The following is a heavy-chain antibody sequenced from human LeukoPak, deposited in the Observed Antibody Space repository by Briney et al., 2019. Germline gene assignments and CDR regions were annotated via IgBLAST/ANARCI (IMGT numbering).Heavy chain of an antibody. CDR3: AELGITMIGGV. CDR2: ISSSGSTI. CDR1: GFTFSSYE. J-gene: IGHJ6*04. D-gene: IGHD3-10*02. Sequence: GGSLRLSCAASGFTFSSYEMNWVRQAPGKGLEWVSYISSSGSTIYYADSVKGRFTISRDNAKNSLYLQMNSLRTEDTAVYYCAELGITMIGGVWGKGTTVTVSS. V-gene: IGHV3-48*03.